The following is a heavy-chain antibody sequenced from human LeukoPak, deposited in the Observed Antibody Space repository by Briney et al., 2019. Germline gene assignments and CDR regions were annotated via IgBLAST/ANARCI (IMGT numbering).Heavy chain of an antibody. Sequence: GVSVKVSCKASGGTFSSYAISWVRQAPGQGLEWMGGIIPIFGTANYAQKFQGRVTITADESTSTAYMELSSLRSEDTAVYYCARGGLVLAAAAMRPYDAFDIWGQGTMVTVSS. V-gene: IGHV1-69*13. CDR2: IIPIFGTA. CDR3: ARGGLVLAAAAMRPYDAFDI. CDR1: GGTFSSYA. D-gene: IGHD6-13*01. J-gene: IGHJ3*02.